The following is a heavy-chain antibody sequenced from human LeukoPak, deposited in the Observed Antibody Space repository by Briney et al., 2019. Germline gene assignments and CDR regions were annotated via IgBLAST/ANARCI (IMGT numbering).Heavy chain of an antibody. CDR3: ASRAVTTFDY. D-gene: IGHD4-17*01. CDR2: INHSGGT. CDR1: GGSISSSSYY. V-gene: IGHV4-39*07. Sequence: PSETLSLTCTVSGGSISSSSYYWGWTRQPPGKGLEWIGEINHSGGTNYNPSLKSRVTISVDTSKNQFSLKLSSVTAADTAVYYCASRAVTTFDYWGQGTLVTVSS. J-gene: IGHJ4*02.